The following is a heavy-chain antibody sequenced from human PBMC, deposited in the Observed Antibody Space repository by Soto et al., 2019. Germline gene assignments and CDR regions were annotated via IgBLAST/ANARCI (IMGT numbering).Heavy chain of an antibody. J-gene: IGHJ5*02. CDR1: GFSLSTSGVG. CDR2: IYWDDDK. V-gene: IGHV2-5*02. D-gene: IGHD3-10*01. Sequence: QSTLKESGPTLVKPTQTLTLTCTFSGFSLSTSGVGVGWIRQAPGKALEWLALIYWDDDKRYSPSLKSRLTITKDTSKKQVLLTMTNMDPVDTATYYCAHSRITMVRGYNWFDPWGQGTLVTVSS. CDR3: AHSRITMVRGYNWFDP.